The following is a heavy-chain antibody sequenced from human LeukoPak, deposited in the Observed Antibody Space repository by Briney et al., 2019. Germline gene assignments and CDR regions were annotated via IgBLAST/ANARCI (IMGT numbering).Heavy chain of an antibody. CDR1: GDSVSSNSVT. J-gene: IGHJ5*02. CDR2: TYYRSTWYN. D-gene: IGHD2-2*01. Sequence: SQTLSLTCAISGDSVSSNSVTWNWTRQSPSGGLEWLGRTYYRSTWYNDYAVSVRGRITVNPDTSKNQFSLHLNSVTPEDMAVYYCARRLTQYDCFDPWGQGILVTVSS. CDR3: ARRLTQYDCFDP. V-gene: IGHV6-1*01.